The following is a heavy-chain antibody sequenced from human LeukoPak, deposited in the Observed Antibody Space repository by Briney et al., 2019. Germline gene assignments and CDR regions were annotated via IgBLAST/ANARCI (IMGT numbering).Heavy chain of an antibody. Sequence: GGSLRLSCAASGFTFNDYAMHWVRRAPGKGLEWVSGITWNSATIAYADSVKGRSTISRDNAKNSLYLQMNSLRAEDMALYYCAKGGRASRLDDAFDIWGQGTMVAVSS. CDR1: GFTFNDYA. V-gene: IGHV3-9*03. CDR2: ITWNSATI. CDR3: AKGGRASRLDDAFDI. D-gene: IGHD1-1*01. J-gene: IGHJ3*02.